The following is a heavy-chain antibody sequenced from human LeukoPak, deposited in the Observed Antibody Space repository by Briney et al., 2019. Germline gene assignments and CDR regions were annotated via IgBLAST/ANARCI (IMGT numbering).Heavy chain of an antibody. CDR1: GFTFSSYG. CDR3: ARDWTTRSCDY. J-gene: IGHJ4*02. CDR2: IWYDGSYK. Sequence: GRSLRLSCAASGFTFSSYGMHWVRQAPGKGLEWVALIWYDGSYKYYADSVQGRFTISRDNSKNTLYLQMSSLRAEDTAVYYCARDWTTRSCDYWGQGTPVTVSS. D-gene: IGHD4-17*01. V-gene: IGHV3-33*08.